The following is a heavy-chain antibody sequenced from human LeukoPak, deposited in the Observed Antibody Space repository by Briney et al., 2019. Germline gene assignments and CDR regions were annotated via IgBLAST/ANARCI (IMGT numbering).Heavy chain of an antibody. V-gene: IGHV3-23*01. J-gene: IGHJ4*02. CDR2: ISGSGAST. D-gene: IGHD6-13*01. CDR3: ARPPFSSSWYYFDY. Sequence: GGSLRLSCAASGFTFSSYAMSWVRHAPGKGPQWVSAISGSGASTYYADSVKGRFTISRDNSKSTLYLQMNSLRAEDTAVYYCARPPFSSSWYYFDYWGQGTLVTVSS. CDR1: GFTFSSYA.